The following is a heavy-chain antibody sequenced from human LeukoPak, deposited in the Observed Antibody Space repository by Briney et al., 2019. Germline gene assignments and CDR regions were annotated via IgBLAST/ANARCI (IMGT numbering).Heavy chain of an antibody. Sequence: GGSLRLSCAASGFTFSSYSMNWVRQAPGKGLEWVSYISSSSSPIYYADSVKGRFTISRDNSKNTLYLQMNSLRAEDTAVYYCARGWYSSSWYPPFDYWGQGTLVTVSS. V-gene: IGHV3-48*01. D-gene: IGHD6-13*01. CDR2: ISSSSSPI. J-gene: IGHJ4*02. CDR1: GFTFSSYS. CDR3: ARGWYSSSWYPPFDY.